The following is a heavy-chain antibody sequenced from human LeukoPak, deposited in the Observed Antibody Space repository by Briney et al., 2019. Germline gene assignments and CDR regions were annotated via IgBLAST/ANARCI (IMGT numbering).Heavy chain of an antibody. D-gene: IGHD3-3*01. V-gene: IGHV4-31*02. CDR3: ASGLQAYYDFWSGYYTPYYYMDV. J-gene: IGHJ6*03. CDR1: GGSISSGGHY. CDR2: IYYSGST. Sequence: NPSETLSLTCTVSGGSISSGGHYWNWIRQHPGKDLEWIGHIYYSGSTYYNPSLKSRVTISVDTSKNQFSLKLSSVTAADTAVYYCASGLQAYYDFWSGYYTPYYYMDVWGKGTTVIVSS.